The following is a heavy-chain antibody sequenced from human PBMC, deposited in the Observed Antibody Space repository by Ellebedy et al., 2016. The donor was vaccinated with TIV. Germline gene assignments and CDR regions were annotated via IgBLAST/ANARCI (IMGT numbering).Heavy chain of an antibody. V-gene: IGHV1-69*13. CDR1: GVTFSNHA. CDR3: ARDLAISGKYVSAY. J-gene: IGHJ4*02. D-gene: IGHD1-26*01. Sequence: ASVKVSCKTSGVTFSNHAISWVRQAPGQGLEWMGGIIPSSGPANYEQRFRGRVTISADDYTSTAYMELSSLTSDDTAVYYCARDLAISGKYVSAYWGQGTLVTVSS. CDR2: IIPSSGPA.